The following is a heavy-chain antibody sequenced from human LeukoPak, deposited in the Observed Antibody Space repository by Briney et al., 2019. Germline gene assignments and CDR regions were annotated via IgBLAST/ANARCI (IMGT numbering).Heavy chain of an antibody. Sequence: SETLSLTCTVSGYSISSGYYWGWIRQPPGKGLEWIGSFYHSGTTYYNPSLKSRVTILVDTSKNHFSLKLSSVTAADTAVYYCARDVGGYWGQGTLVTVSS. D-gene: IGHD3-10*01. CDR3: ARDVGGY. CDR1: GYSISSGYY. CDR2: FYHSGTT. J-gene: IGHJ4*02. V-gene: IGHV4-38-2*02.